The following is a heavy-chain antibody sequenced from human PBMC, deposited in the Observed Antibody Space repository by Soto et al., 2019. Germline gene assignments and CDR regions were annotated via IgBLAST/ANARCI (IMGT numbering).Heavy chain of an antibody. Sequence: PGGSLRLSCAASGFTFSSYAMHWVRQAPGKGLEWVAVISYDGSNKYYADSVKGRFTISRDNSKNTLYLQMNSLRAEDTAVYYCARSSDLGYCSGGSCQLPVTPFVYWGQGTLVTVSS. CDR3: ARSSDLGYCSGGSCQLPVTPFVY. J-gene: IGHJ4*02. CDR1: GFTFSSYA. V-gene: IGHV3-30-3*01. D-gene: IGHD2-15*01. CDR2: ISYDGSNK.